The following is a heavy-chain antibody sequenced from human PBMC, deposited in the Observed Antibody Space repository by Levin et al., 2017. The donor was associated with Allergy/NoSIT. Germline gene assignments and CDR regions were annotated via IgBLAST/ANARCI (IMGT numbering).Heavy chain of an antibody. J-gene: IGHJ3*02. D-gene: IGHD1-26*01. CDR1: GGTFSSYA. CDR3: ARESVGADAFDI. CDR2: IIPIFGTA. Sequence: SVKVSCKASGGTFSSYAISWVRQAPGQGLEWMGGIIPIFGTANYAQKFQGRVTITADKSTSTAYMELSSLRSEDTAVYYCARESVGADAFDIWGQGTMVTVSS. V-gene: IGHV1-69*06.